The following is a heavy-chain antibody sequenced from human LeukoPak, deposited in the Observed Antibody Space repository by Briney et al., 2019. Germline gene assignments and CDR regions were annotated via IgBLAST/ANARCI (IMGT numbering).Heavy chain of an antibody. CDR3: ARDIDSSGYYYTFDY. D-gene: IGHD3-22*01. CDR2: IIPILGIA. CDR1: GGTFSSYA. J-gene: IGHJ4*02. V-gene: IGHV1-69*04. Sequence: SVKVSCKASGGTFSSYAISWVRQAPGQGLEWMGRIIPILGIANYAQKFQGRVTITADKSTSTAYMELSSLRSEVTAVYYCARDIDSSGYYYTFDYWGQGTLVTVSS.